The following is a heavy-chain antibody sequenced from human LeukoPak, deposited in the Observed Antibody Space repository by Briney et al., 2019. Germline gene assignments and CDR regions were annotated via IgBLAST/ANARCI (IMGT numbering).Heavy chain of an antibody. CDR3: ARGGQPLLGNWFDP. CDR2: IYYSGST. CDR1: GGSISSYY. Sequence: SETLSLTCTVSGGSISSYYWSWIRQPPGKGLEWIGYIYYSGSTNYNPPLKSRLTISVHTSKNQFSMKLSSVTAADTAVYYCARGGQPLLGNWFDPWGRGTLVTVSS. J-gene: IGHJ5*02. V-gene: IGHV4-59*08. D-gene: IGHD2-21*02.